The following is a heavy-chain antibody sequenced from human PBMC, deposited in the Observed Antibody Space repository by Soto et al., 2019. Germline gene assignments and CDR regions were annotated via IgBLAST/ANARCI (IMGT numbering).Heavy chain of an antibody. CDR1: GFTFSSYA. Sequence: GGSLRLSCAASGFTFSSYAISWVRQAPGKGLEWVSAISVSGGSTYYADSVKGRFTISRDNSKNTLYLRMNSLRAEDTAVYYCAKDRGNSYYYDSSGYYYDYWGQGTLVTVSS. CDR2: ISVSGGST. J-gene: IGHJ4*02. V-gene: IGHV3-23*01. CDR3: AKDRGNSYYYDSSGYYYDY. D-gene: IGHD3-22*01.